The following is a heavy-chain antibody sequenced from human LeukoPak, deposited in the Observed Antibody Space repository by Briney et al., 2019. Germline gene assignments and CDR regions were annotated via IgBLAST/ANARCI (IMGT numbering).Heavy chain of an antibody. D-gene: IGHD5-12*01. V-gene: IGHV4-39*01. CDR2: IFYSGST. J-gene: IGHJ4*02. CDR1: GDSISSGSYY. CDR3: ARHSFGRIVAPFDY. Sequence: TTSETLSLTCNVSGDSISSGSYYWGWIRQPPGKGLEWIGSIFYSGSTYYNPSLKSRVTISVDTSKNQFSLKLSSVTAADTAVYYCARHSFGRIVAPFDYWGQGTLVTVSS.